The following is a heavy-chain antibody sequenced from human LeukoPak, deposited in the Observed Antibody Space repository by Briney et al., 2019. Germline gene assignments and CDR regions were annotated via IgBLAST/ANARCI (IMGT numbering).Heavy chain of an antibody. D-gene: IGHD2-2*01. CDR2: VGASGGST. J-gene: IGHJ4*02. Sequence: GGSLRLSCAVSGFTFSTYVMRWVRQAPGKGLVWVSSVGASGGSTYYADSVKGRFTISRDNSKNTLYLQMDSLRVDDTAVYFCSRGPDRGPSDYWGQGTLVTVSS. V-gene: IGHV3-23*01. CDR1: GFTFSTYV. CDR3: SRGPDRGPSDY.